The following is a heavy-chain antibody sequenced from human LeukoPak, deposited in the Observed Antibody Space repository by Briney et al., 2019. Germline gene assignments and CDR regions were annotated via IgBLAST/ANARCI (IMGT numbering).Heavy chain of an antibody. CDR2: ISSSSSYI. V-gene: IGHV3-21*04. D-gene: IGHD6-19*01. CDR1: GFTFSSYS. Sequence: GGSLRLSCAASGFTFSSYSMNWVRQAPGKGLEWVSSISSSSSYIYYADSVKGRFTISRDNAKNSLYLQMNSLRAEDTAVYYCARRQQAVAGTFDYWGQGTLVTVSS. CDR3: ARRQQAVAGTFDY. J-gene: IGHJ4*02.